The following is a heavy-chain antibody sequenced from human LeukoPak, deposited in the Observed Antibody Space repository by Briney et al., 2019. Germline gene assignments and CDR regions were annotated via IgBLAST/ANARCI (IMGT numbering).Heavy chain of an antibody. V-gene: IGHV3-48*03. CDR1: GFTFSSYE. CDR3: ARDTAMTRNYYYGMDV. CDR2: ISTSGSSI. D-gene: IGHD5-18*01. J-gene: IGHJ6*02. Sequence: GGSLRLSCAASGFTFSSYEMNWVRQAPGKGLEWVSYISTSGSSIYYADSVKGRFTISRDNAKNSLYLQMNSLRAEDTAVYYCARDTAMTRNYYYGMDVWGQGTTVTVSS.